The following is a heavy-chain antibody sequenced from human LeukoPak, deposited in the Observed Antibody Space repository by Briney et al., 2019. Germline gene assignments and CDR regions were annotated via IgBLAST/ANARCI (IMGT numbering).Heavy chain of an antibody. CDR2: INTNTGNP. D-gene: IGHD5-18*01. V-gene: IGHV7-4-1*02. CDR3: ARVNVEKAMGNYYYYGMDV. CDR1: GYTFTSYY. J-gene: IGHJ6*02. Sequence: GASVKVSCKASGYTFTSYYMHWVGQAPGQWREWMASINTNTGNPTYAQDFTGRFVFSLDTSVSTAYLQVSSLKAEDTAVYYCARVNVEKAMGNYYYYGMDVWGQGTTVTVSS.